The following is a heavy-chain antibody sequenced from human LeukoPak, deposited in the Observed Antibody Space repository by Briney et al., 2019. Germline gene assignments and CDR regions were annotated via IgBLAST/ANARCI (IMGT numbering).Heavy chain of an antibody. Sequence: GGALRLSCAASGFTFSSYWMGWVRQAPGKGLEGVANIKEDGGEKYYVDSVKGRFTISRDNAKNSLYLQMNSLRAEDTAVYYCARDRYGGPDNYYYYYGMDVWGQGTTVTVSS. J-gene: IGHJ6*02. V-gene: IGHV3-7*01. CDR2: IKEDGGEK. CDR3: ARDRYGGPDNYYYYYGMDV. CDR1: GFTFSSYW. D-gene: IGHD1-26*01.